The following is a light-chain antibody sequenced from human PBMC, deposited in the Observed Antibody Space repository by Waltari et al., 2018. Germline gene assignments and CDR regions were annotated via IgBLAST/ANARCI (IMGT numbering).Light chain of an antibody. Sequence: IVMTQSPDSLGVSLGERATITCRSSQSLLSSSNNKNYLAWYQQKPGQPTRLLMYWASLRESGVPERFSGSGSATDFTLTISSLQAEDVAVYYCQQYYTSPLTFGGGTKVEIK. J-gene: IGKJ4*01. CDR3: QQYYTSPLT. V-gene: IGKV4-1*01. CDR1: QSLLSSSNNKNY. CDR2: WAS.